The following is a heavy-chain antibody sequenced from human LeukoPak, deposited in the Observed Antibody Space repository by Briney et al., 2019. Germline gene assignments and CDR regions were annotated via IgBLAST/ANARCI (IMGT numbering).Heavy chain of an antibody. CDR3: ARDSPTPYSGYGPRLDY. D-gene: IGHD5-12*01. J-gene: IGHJ4*02. CDR1: GYTFTNYY. V-gene: IGHV1-46*01. CDR2: INPSGGGT. Sequence: ASVKVSCKASGYTFTNYYMHWVRQAPGQGLEWMGIINPSGGGTSYAQKLQGRVTMTTDTSTSTAYMELRSLRSDDTAVYYCARDSPTPYSGYGPRLDYWGQGTLVTVSS.